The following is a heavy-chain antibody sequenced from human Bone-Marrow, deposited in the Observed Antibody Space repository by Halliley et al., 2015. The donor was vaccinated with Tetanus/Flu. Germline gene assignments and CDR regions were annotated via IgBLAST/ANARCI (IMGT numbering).Heavy chain of an antibody. CDR3: AKDRVYDFWSGQPTIDY. Sequence: SLRLSCAASGFTFSRCAMSWIRQAPGKGLEWVSSISGSGGITYYAGSVKGRLTISRDNSKNTVYLQMNSLRAEDTAVYYCAKDRVYDFWSGQPTIDYWGLGTPVTVSS. D-gene: IGHD3-3*01. V-gene: IGHV3-23*01. CDR1: GFTFSRCA. CDR2: ISGSGGIT. J-gene: IGHJ4*02.